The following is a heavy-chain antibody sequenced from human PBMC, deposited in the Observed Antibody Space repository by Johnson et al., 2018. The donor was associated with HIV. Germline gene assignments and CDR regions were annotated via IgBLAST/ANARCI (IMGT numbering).Heavy chain of an antibody. CDR2: IKQDGSEK. D-gene: IGHD4-23*01. CDR3: AKSPGKDNGGNSGGIDF. CDR1: GFTFSSYW. V-gene: IGHV3-7*05. J-gene: IGHJ3*01. Sequence: VHLVESGGGLVQPGGSLRLSCAASGFTFSSYWMSWVRQAPGKGLEWVANIKQDGSEKYYVDSVKGRFTISRDNAKNSLYLQMNSLRAEDTAVYYCAKSPGKDNGGNSGGIDFWGQGTRVTVSS.